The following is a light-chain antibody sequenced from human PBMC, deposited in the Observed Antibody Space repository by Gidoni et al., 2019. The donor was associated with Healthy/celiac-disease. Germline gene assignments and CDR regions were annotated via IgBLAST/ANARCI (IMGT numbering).Light chain of an antibody. CDR2: DAS. CDR3: QQRSNWRLT. V-gene: IGKV3-11*01. Sequence: EIVLTQSPATLSLSPGERATLSCRASQSVSSYLAWYHQKPGQAPRLLIYDASNRATGIPARFSGSGSGTDFTLTISSLEPEDFAVYYCQQRSNWRLTFGGGTKVEIK. CDR1: QSVSSY. J-gene: IGKJ4*01.